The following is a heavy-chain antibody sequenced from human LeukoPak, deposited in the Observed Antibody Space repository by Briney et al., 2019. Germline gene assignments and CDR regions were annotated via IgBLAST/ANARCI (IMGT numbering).Heavy chain of an antibody. J-gene: IGHJ4*02. CDR2: IRYDGYHT. CDR1: GFTFSSYG. D-gene: IGHD1-26*01. V-gene: IGHV3-30*02. Sequence: GGSLRLSCAASGFTFSSYGMHWVRQAPGKGLEWVAFIRYDGYHTYYADSVKGRFTITRDNSKNTLYLQMSSLRLEDMAVYYCAKPSGSGVDYWGRGTRVTVPS. CDR3: AKPSGSGVDY.